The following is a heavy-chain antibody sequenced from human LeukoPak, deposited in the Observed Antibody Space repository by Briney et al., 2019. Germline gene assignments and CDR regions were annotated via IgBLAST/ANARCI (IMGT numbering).Heavy chain of an antibody. CDR3: ARHSNGWSEGAY. CDR2: IKQDGSEK. D-gene: IGHD6-19*01. CDR1: GFTFRNYW. J-gene: IGHJ4*02. Sequence: GGSLRLSCAASGFTFRNYWMTWVRQAPWKGLEWAANIKQDGSEKNYVDSVKGRFSISRDKAKNSLYLQMNSLRAEDTAVYYCARHSNGWSEGAYWGQGTLVTVTS. V-gene: IGHV3-7*03.